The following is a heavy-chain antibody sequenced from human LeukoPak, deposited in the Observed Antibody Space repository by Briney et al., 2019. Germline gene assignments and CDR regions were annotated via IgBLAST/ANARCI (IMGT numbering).Heavy chain of an antibody. CDR3: VRVGGSYSVGY. Sequence: GGSLRLSCAASGFTFSSYEMNWVRQAPGKGLEWVSYISSSGSTMYYADSVKGRFTISRDNAKNTLYLQMNSLRAEDTAVYFCVRVGGSYSVGYWGQGTLVTVSS. CDR1: GFTFSSYE. V-gene: IGHV3-48*03. CDR2: ISSSGSTM. D-gene: IGHD3-10*01. J-gene: IGHJ4*02.